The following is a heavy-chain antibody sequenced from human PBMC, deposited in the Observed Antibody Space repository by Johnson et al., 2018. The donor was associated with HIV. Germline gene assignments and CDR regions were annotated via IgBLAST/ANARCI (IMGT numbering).Heavy chain of an antibody. CDR3: AKAPYGSGIRPGAFDI. CDR1: GFTISTKY. CDR2: ISIGGST. J-gene: IGHJ3*02. V-gene: IGHV3-66*02. Sequence: EVQLVESGGGLVQPGGSLRLSCAASGFTISTKYFNWVRQAPGKGLEWVSVISIGGSTYYAGSVKGRFTISRDNSKTTLYLQMNSLRAEDTAVYYCAKAPYGSGIRPGAFDIWGQGTMVTVSS. D-gene: IGHD3-10*01.